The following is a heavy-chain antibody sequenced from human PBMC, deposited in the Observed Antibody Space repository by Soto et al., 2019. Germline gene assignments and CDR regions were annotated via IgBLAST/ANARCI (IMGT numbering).Heavy chain of an antibody. Sequence: GGSVKVSCKTCGYSFTGFHIHLVRQAPGQGLEWMGWMNPNTGATNYAHKFQGRVIMSRYTYISTAYMELNRLRLDDTAVYFCAREDSSNWFAHWGHGSLVTVSS. D-gene: IGHD4-4*01. V-gene: IGHV1-2*07. J-gene: IGHJ5*02. CDR2: MNPNTGAT. CDR1: GYSFTGFH. CDR3: AREDSSNWFAH.